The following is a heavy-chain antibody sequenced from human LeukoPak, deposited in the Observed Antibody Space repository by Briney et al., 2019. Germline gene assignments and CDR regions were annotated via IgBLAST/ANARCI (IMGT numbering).Heavy chain of an antibody. Sequence: SETLSLTCTVSGGSINSYYWSWIRQPPGKGLEWIGYIYTSGSTNYNPSLKSRVTISVDTSKNQFSLKLSSVTAADTAVYYCAGNIYYYYMDVWGKGTTVTVSS. V-gene: IGHV4-4*09. D-gene: IGHD1-1*01. CDR2: IYTSGST. J-gene: IGHJ6*03. CDR1: GGSINSYY. CDR3: AGNIYYYYMDV.